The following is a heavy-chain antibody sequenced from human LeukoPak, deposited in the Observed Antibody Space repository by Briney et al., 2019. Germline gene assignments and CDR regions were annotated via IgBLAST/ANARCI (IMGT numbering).Heavy chain of an antibody. D-gene: IGHD3-22*01. V-gene: IGHV3-11*01. CDR2: ISSSGSTI. Sequence: GGSLRLSCAASGFTFSDYYMSWIRQAPGKGLEWVSYISSSGSTIYYADSVKGRFTISRDNAKNSLYLQMNSLRAEDTAVYYCAREARGAYYYDSSGYYYGGAFDIWGQGTTVTVSS. J-gene: IGHJ3*02. CDR1: GFTFSDYY. CDR3: AREARGAYYYDSSGYYYGGAFDI.